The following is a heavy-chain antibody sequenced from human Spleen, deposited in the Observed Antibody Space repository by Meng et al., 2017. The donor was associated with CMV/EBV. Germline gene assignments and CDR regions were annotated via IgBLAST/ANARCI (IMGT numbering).Heavy chain of an antibody. CDR1: GYTVTYYY. Sequence: ASVKVSCKASGYTVTYYYMHWVRQAPGQGLEWMGWINPDSGDTKYAQKFQGRVTMTRDTSINTAHMDLNRLTSDDTAVYYCARSSIEVPGSTDYWGQGTSVTVSS. D-gene: IGHD6-19*01. CDR3: ARSSIEVPGSTDY. V-gene: IGHV1-2*02. CDR2: INPDSGDT. J-gene: IGHJ4*02.